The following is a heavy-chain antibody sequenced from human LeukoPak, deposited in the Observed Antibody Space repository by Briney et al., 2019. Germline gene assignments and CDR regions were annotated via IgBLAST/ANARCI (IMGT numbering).Heavy chain of an antibody. V-gene: IGHV4-39*01. D-gene: IGHD3-22*01. J-gene: IGHJ4*02. Sequence: SETLSLTCTVSGGSISSSSYYWGWIRQPPGKGLEWIGSIYYSGSTYYNPSLKSRVTISVDTSKNQFSLKLSSVTAADTAVYYCARHNVVYYDSSGSLDYWGQGTLVTVSS. CDR3: ARHNVVYYDSSGSLDY. CDR1: GGSISSSSYY. CDR2: IYYSGST.